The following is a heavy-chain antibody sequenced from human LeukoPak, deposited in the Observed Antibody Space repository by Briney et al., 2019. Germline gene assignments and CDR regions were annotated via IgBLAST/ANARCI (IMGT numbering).Heavy chain of an antibody. CDR2: ISWNSGSI. Sequence: GRSLRLSCAASGFTFDDYAMPWVRQAPGKGLEWVSGISWNSGSIGYADSVKGRFTISRDNAKNSLYLQMNSLRAEDTALYYCAKGGDGYSDFDYWGQGTLVTVSS. CDR3: AKGGDGYSDFDY. D-gene: IGHD5-24*01. CDR1: GFTFDDYA. J-gene: IGHJ4*02. V-gene: IGHV3-9*01.